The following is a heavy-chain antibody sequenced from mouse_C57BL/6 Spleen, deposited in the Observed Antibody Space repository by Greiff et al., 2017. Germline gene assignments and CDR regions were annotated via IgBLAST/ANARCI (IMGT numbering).Heavy chain of an antibody. V-gene: IGHV1-64*01. CDR3: AIYDYDDAY. D-gene: IGHD2-4*01. CDR1: GYTFTSYW. CDR2: IHPNSGST. Sequence: QVQLQQPGAELVKPGASVKLSCKASGYTFTSYWMHWVKQRPGQGLEWIGMIHPNSGSTNNNEKFKSKATLTVDKSSSTAYMQLSSLTSDDSAVYYCAIYDYDDAYWGQGTLVTVSA. J-gene: IGHJ3*01.